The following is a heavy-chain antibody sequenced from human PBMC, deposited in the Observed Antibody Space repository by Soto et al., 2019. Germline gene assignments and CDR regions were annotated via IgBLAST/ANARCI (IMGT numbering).Heavy chain of an antibody. V-gene: IGHV3-21*01. J-gene: IGHJ4*02. D-gene: IGHD6-19*01. Sequence: SVRGRFTISRDNAKNSLFLQLNSLRAEDTAFHYCARGAVAGTPYYFDYWGQGTLVTVSS. CDR3: ARGAVAGTPYYFDY.